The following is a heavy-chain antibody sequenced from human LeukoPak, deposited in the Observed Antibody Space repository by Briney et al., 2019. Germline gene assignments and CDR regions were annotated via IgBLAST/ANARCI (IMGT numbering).Heavy chain of an antibody. D-gene: IGHD2-8*02. Sequence: GGSLRLSCVVSGFTFSSYWMHWVRQAPEEGLVWVSRINGDGRSTSYADSVKGRFTISRDNAKNTLYLQMNSLRAEDTALYYCARDQLYCTGGYCYFDSWGQGTPVTVSS. CDR1: GFTFSSYW. J-gene: IGHJ4*02. CDR2: INGDGRST. CDR3: ARDQLYCTGGYCYFDS. V-gene: IGHV3-74*01.